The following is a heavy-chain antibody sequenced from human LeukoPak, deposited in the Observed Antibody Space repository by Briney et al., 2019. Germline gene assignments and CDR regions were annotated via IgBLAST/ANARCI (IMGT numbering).Heavy chain of an antibody. CDR1: GYTFTGYY. D-gene: IGHD3-10*01. Sequence: APVKVSCKASGYTFTGYYMHWVRQAPGQGLEWMGWINPNSGGTNYAQKFQGRVTMTRDTSISTAYMELSRLRSDDTAVYYCARDGVLLWFGEFTARNWFDPWGQGTLVTVSS. J-gene: IGHJ5*02. CDR2: INPNSGGT. CDR3: ARDGVLLWFGEFTARNWFDP. V-gene: IGHV1-2*02.